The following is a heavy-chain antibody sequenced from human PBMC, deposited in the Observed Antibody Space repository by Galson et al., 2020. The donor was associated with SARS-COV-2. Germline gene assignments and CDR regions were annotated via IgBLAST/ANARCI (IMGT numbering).Heavy chain of an antibody. CDR2: IYWDDDK. CDR3: AHRRSYCSRRSCYSTGMDV. V-gene: IGHV2-5*02. D-gene: IGHD2-2*01. J-gene: IGHJ6*02. Sequence: SGPTLVKPTQTLTLTCTFSGFSLSTSGVGVGWIRQPPGKALEWLALIYWDDDKRYSPSLKSRLTITKDTSKNQVVLTMTNMDPVDTATYYCAHRRSYCSRRSCYSTGMDVWGQGTTVTVSS. CDR1: GFSLSTSGVG.